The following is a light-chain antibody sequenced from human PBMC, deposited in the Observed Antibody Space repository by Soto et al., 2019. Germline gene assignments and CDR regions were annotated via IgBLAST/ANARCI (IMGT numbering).Light chain of an antibody. CDR2: DAS. V-gene: IGKV3-11*01. J-gene: IGKJ4*01. CDR1: QSVSSY. CDR3: QQRSNWPPLT. Sequence: EIVLTQSPATLSLSPGERATLSCRASQSVSSYLAWYQQKTGQAPRLLIYDASNRATGIPARFSGRGSGTDFTLFISSLLPEDFAVYYCQQRSNWPPLTFGGGTKVDIK.